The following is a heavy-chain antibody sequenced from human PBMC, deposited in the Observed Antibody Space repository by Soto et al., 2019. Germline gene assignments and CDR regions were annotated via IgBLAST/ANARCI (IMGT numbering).Heavy chain of an antibody. CDR3: ARGRGYHHVWGNYRYPRFDS. D-gene: IGHD3-16*02. V-gene: IGHV1-18*04. J-gene: IGHJ5*01. CDR1: GYTFTSYG. Sequence: GASVKVSCKASGYTFTSYGISWVRQAPGQGLEWMGWISAYNGNTNYAQKLQGRVTMTTDTSTSTAYMELRSLRSDDTAVYYCARGRGYHHVWGNYRYPRFDSWGLGTLVTVSS. CDR2: ISAYNGNT.